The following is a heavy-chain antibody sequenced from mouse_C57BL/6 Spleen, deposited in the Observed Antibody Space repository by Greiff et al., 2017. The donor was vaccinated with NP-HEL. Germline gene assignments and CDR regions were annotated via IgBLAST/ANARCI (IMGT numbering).Heavy chain of an antibody. CDR2: INPYNGDT. CDR1: GYSFTGYF. D-gene: IGHD2-3*01. Sequence: VQLKESGPELVKPGDSVKISCKASGYSFTGYFMNWVMQSHGKSLEWIGRINPYNGDTFYNQKFKGKATLTVDKSSSTAHMELRSLTSEDSAVYYCAREGGYYYFDYWGQGTTLTVSS. J-gene: IGHJ2*01. V-gene: IGHV1-20*01. CDR3: AREGGYYYFDY.